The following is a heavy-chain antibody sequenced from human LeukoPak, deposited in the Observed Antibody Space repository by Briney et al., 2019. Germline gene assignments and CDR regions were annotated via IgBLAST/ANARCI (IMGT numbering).Heavy chain of an antibody. CDR1: GYSFTSYW. CDR3: ARPNDYCSSTSCYGAFDI. CDR2: SCSGDSDT. D-gene: IGHD2-2*01. Sequence: GESLKISCQGSGYSFTSYWIGWVRQMPGKGLECMGISCSGDSDTRYSPSFQGQVTISADKPISTAYLQWSSLKASDTAMYYCARPNDYCSSTSCYGAFDIWGQGTMVTVSS. V-gene: IGHV5-51*01. J-gene: IGHJ3*02.